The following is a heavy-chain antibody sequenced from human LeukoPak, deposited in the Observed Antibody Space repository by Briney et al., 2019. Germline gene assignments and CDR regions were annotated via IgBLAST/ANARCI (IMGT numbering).Heavy chain of an antibody. CDR1: GFTFNNYA. J-gene: IGHJ4*02. CDR3: ARDYPTSGIVTIFDY. Sequence: GGSLRLYCASSGFTFNNYAMTWVRQAPGKGLEWVSSITASSGSTYYADSVKGRFTISRDNSKNTLYLQMSSLRAEDTAVYYCARDYPTSGIVTIFDYWGQGTLVTVSS. V-gene: IGHV3-23*01. CDR2: ITASSGST. D-gene: IGHD1-1*01.